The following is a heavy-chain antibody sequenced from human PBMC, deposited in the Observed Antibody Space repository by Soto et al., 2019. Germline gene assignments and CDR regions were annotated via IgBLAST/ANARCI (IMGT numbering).Heavy chain of an antibody. Sequence: PSETLSLTCAVYGGSFSGYYWSWIRQPPGKGLEWIGEINHSGSTNYSPSLKSRVTISVDTSKNQFSLKLSSVTAADTAVYYCARGGIAVAYPPDYWGQGTLVTVSS. J-gene: IGHJ4*02. CDR1: GGSFSGYY. D-gene: IGHD6-19*01. V-gene: IGHV4-34*01. CDR3: ARGGIAVAYPPDY. CDR2: INHSGST.